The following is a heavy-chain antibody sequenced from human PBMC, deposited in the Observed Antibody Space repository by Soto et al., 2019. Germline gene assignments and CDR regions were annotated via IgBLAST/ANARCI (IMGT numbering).Heavy chain of an antibody. D-gene: IGHD6-13*01. V-gene: IGHV4-39*01. Sequence: SETLSLTCTVSGGSISSSSYYWGWIRQPPGKGLEWIGSIYYSGSTYYKPSLKSRVTISVDTSKNQFSLKLSSVTAADTAVYYCAISYRSPGIAAAGTYFDYWGQGTLVTVSS. CDR3: AISYRSPGIAAAGTYFDY. CDR2: IYYSGST. J-gene: IGHJ4*02. CDR1: GGSISSSSYY.